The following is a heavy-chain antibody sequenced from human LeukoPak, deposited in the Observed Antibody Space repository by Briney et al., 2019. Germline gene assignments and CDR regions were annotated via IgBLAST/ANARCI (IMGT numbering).Heavy chain of an antibody. J-gene: IGHJ3*02. V-gene: IGHV3-23*01. CDR1: GFTLSSYG. CDR3: AKTVRGVNDAFDI. D-gene: IGHD3-10*01. Sequence: GGSLRLSCAASGFTLSSYGMSWVRQAPGKGLEWVSTIGGSGGGPYYADSVQGRFTISRDNSKNTLYLQMNSLRAEDTAVYYCAKTVRGVNDAFDIWGQGTMVTVSS. CDR2: IGGSGGGP.